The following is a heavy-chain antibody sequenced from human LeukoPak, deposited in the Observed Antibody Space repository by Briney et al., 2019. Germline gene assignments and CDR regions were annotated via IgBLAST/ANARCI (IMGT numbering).Heavy chain of an antibody. D-gene: IGHD3-10*01. CDR2: IKQDGSEK. Sequence: GGSLRLSCAASGFTLSSYWMGWVRQAPGNGLEGAANIKQDGSEKYYVDSVNGRFTISRDNANSSLYLQINSLRAEDTAVYYCARVSPQANSGDYWGQGTLVTVSS. J-gene: IGHJ4*02. V-gene: IGHV3-7*01. CDR1: GFTLSSYW. CDR3: ARVSPQANSGDY.